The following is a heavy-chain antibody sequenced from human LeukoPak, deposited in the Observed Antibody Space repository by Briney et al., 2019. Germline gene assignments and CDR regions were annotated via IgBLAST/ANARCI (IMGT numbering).Heavy chain of an antibody. CDR3: ARSSCSGASCYSRDDWYLDL. V-gene: IGHV1-69*10. Sequence: SVKVSFKASGGTFSGYAINWVRQAPGQGLEWMGRIVVTFGIANYAQGFQGRVTITADKSTGTAYMQLSSLRSEDTALYYCARSSCSGASCYSRDDWYLDLWGRGTLVTVSS. J-gene: IGHJ2*01. CDR1: GGTFSGYA. D-gene: IGHD2-15*01. CDR2: IVVTFGIA.